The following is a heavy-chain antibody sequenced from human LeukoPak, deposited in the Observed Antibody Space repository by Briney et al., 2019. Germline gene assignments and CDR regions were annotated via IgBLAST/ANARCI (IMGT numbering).Heavy chain of an antibody. D-gene: IGHD6-6*01. Sequence: PGGSLRLSCAASGFTFSSYAMSWVRQAPGKGVGLVSGITSSGGSSYYADSVMGRFTISRDNSKNTLYLQMDNLRAEDTAVYYCAKDQASGQLVPLYFDNWGQGTLVTVSS. V-gene: IGHV3-23*01. J-gene: IGHJ4*02. CDR3: AKDQASGQLVPLYFDN. CDR1: GFTFSSYA. CDR2: ITSSGGSS.